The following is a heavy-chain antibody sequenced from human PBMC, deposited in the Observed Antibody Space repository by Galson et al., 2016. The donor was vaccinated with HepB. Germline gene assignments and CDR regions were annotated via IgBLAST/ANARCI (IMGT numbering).Heavy chain of an antibody. Sequence: SLRLSCAASGFNFRNFAMSWVRQAAGKGLEWVASVNNGGNPYYADSVKGRFIVSRDNSQNTLDLQLNSLRAEDTAVYYCSSRDFTHYGVDYWGLGTLVIVSS. CDR2: VNNGGNP. J-gene: IGHJ4*02. CDR3: SSRDFTHYGVDY. V-gene: IGHV3-23*01. CDR1: GFNFRNFA. D-gene: IGHD3-16*01.